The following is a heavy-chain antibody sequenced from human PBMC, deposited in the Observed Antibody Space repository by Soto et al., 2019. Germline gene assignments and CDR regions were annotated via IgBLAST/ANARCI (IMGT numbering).Heavy chain of an antibody. CDR2: IKSIPDGGTT. Sequence: EVQLVESGGGLVKPGGSLRLSCAASGFTISEAWVNWVRQAPGMGLEWVGRIKSIPDGGTTDFAAPVKARFAISRDDSKHMAYLQINSLNTEDTAVYYCSTDSHFSSVFVRHDYWGHGTLVIVSS. D-gene: IGHD3-10*01. CDR1: GFTISEAW. J-gene: IGHJ4*01. CDR3: STDSHFSSVFVRHDY. V-gene: IGHV3-15*07.